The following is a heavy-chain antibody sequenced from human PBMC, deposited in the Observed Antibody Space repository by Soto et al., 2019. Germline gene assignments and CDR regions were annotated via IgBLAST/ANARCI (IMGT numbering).Heavy chain of an antibody. D-gene: IGHD3-3*01. J-gene: IGHJ4*02. V-gene: IGHV2-5*01. Sequence: QITLNESGPTQVNPRQTLTLTCTFSGFSLTTSGVGVGWIRQSPGKAPEWLALIYWTDAKRYTPSLKSRLTITKDASKNPVALSMADLDRADTATYYCAHRVLRAVFGLVTTTAIYFDFWAQGTPVSGSS. CDR3: AHRVLRAVFGLVTTTAIYFDF. CDR2: IYWTDAK. CDR1: GFSLTTSGVG.